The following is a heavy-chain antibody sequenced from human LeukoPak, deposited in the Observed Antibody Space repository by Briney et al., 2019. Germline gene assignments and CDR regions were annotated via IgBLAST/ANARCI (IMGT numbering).Heavy chain of an antibody. D-gene: IGHD3-10*01. Sequence: TGGSLRLSCAASGFIFSTYGMHWVRQAPGKGLEWVTFIQYDGSKKYYADSVKGRFTISRDNSKNTLYLEMNSLRAEDTAVYYCAKDIGSYYDYWGQGILVTVSS. CDR1: GFIFSTYG. V-gene: IGHV3-30*02. CDR3: AKDIGSYYDY. CDR2: IQYDGSKK. J-gene: IGHJ4*02.